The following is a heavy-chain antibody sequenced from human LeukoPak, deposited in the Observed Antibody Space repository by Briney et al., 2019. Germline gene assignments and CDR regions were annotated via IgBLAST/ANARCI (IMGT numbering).Heavy chain of an antibody. V-gene: IGHV4-4*02. CDR2: IYHSGRT. CDR3: ARDSGGGGIPYFDY. CDR1: GGSISSSNW. Sequence: KSSGTLSLTCAVSGGSISSSNWWSWVRPPPGKGLEWIGEIYHSGRTNYNPSLKSRVTISVDKSKNQFSLKLSSVTAADTAVYYCARDSGGGGIPYFDYWGQGTLVAVSS. D-gene: IGHD2-15*01. J-gene: IGHJ4*02.